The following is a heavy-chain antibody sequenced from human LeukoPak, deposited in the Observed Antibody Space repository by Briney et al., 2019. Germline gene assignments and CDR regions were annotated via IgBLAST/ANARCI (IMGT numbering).Heavy chain of an antibody. CDR3: AKDVGYCGGDCYSMDYFDY. D-gene: IGHD2-21*02. CDR2: ISGSGGST. V-gene: IGHV3-23*01. J-gene: IGHJ4*02. Sequence: GGSLRLSCAASGFTFSSYAMSWARQAPGKGLEWVSAISGSGGSTYYADSVKGRFTISRDNSKNTLYLQMNSLRAEDTAVYYCAKDVGYCGGDCYSMDYFDYWGQGTLVTVSS. CDR1: GFTFSSYA.